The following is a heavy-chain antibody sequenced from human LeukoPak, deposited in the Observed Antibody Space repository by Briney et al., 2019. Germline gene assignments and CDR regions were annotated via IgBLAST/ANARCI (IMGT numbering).Heavy chain of an antibody. CDR1: GFTFSSYG. D-gene: IGHD1-26*01. CDR2: ISSGSSYI. J-gene: IGHJ4*02. CDR3: AREFFDREGGTTVLDY. V-gene: IGHV3-21*01. Sequence: GGSLRLSCAASGFTFSSYGMHWVRQAPGKGLEWVSSISSGSSYIFYADSVKGRFTISRDNAKNSLYLQMNSLRAEDTAVYYCAREFFDREGGTTVLDYWGQGTLVTVSS.